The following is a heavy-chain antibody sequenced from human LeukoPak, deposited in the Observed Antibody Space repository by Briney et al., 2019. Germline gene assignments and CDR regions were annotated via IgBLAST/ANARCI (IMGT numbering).Heavy chain of an antibody. CDR2: VFYNGGT. CDR3: ARENVDTAMVNYFDY. J-gene: IGHJ4*02. D-gene: IGHD5-18*01. V-gene: IGHV4-59*08. CDR1: GDPISDYY. Sequence: PSETLSLTCTVSGDPISDYYWTWIRQPPGKGLEWIGYVFYNGGTNYNPSLKSRVTISVDTSKNQFSLKLSSVTAADTAVYYCARENVDTAMVNYFDYWGQGTLVTVSS.